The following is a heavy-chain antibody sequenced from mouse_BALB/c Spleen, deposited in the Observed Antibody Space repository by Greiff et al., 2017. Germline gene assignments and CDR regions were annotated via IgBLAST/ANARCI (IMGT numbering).Heavy chain of an antibody. Sequence: QVQLKESGPGLVQPSQSLSITCTVSGFSLTSYGVHWVRQSPGKGLEWLGVIWSGGSTDYNAAFISRLSISKDNSKSQVFFKMNSLQANDTAIYYCARNPFCYYGSSGAMDYWGQGTAVTVSS. D-gene: IGHD1-1*01. CDR3: ARNPFCYYGSSGAMDY. J-gene: IGHJ4*01. V-gene: IGHV2-2*02. CDR1: GFSLTSYG. CDR2: IWSGGST.